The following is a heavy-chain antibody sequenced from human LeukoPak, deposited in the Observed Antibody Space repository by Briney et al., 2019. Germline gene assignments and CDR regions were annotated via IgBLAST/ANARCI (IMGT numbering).Heavy chain of an antibody. V-gene: IGHV3-23*01. CDR1: GFTFSSYA. CDR3: AKNGGDSYGTGHFDY. D-gene: IGHD2-21*02. Sequence: GGSLRLSCAASGFTFSSYAMTWVRQAPGKGLEWVSAIGGRGNNTYYADSVRGRFTISRDNSKSTLYLQMNSLRAEDTAIYYCAKNGGDSYGTGHFDYWGQGTLVTVSS. CDR2: IGGRGNNT. J-gene: IGHJ4*02.